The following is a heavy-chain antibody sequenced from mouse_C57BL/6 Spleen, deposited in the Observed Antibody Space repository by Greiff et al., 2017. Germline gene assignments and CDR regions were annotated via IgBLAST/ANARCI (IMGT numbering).Heavy chain of an antibody. V-gene: IGHV1-18*01. Sequence: EVQLQQSGPELVKPGASVKIPCKASGYTFTDYNMAWVKQSHGKSLEWIGDINPNNGGTIYNQKFKGKATWTVDKSSSTAYMELRSLTSEDTAVYYCARRLGNDYAWFAYWGQGTLVTVSA. D-gene: IGHD2-4*01. J-gene: IGHJ3*01. CDR1: GYTFTDYN. CDR3: ARRLGNDYAWFAY. CDR2: INPNNGGT.